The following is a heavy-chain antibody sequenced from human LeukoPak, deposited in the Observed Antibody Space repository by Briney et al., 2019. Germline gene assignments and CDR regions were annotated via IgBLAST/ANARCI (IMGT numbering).Heavy chain of an antibody. CDR3: TPVMVEDRGF. J-gene: IGHJ4*02. V-gene: IGHV3-15*01. Sequence: GGSLRLSCAASGFIFNKAWMNWVRQAPGKGPEWVGRIKSNNDGGTTDYASPVEGRFIISRDDSKNTIYLQMNRLIIDDTAIYYCTPVMVEDRGFWGQGTLVTVSS. CDR2: IKSNNDGGTT. CDR1: GFIFNKAW. D-gene: IGHD2-21*01.